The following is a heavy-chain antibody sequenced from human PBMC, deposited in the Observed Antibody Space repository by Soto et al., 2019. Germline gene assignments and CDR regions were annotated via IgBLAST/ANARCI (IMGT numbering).Heavy chain of an antibody. J-gene: IGHJ4*02. V-gene: IGHV3-23*01. CDR3: AKARGAMVRGAAFYFDY. CDR2: ISGSGGST. CDR1: GLTFSSYA. D-gene: IGHD3-10*01. Sequence: EVQLLESGGGLVQPGGSLRLSCAASGLTFSSYAMNWVRQAPGKGLEWVSGISGSGGSTYFAESVKGRFTISRDNSKNTLYLQMNSLRAEDTAVYYCAKARGAMVRGAAFYFDYWGQGTLVTVSS.